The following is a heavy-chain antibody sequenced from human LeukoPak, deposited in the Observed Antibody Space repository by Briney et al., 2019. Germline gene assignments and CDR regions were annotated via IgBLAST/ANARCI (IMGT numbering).Heavy chain of an antibody. D-gene: IGHD2-2*02. V-gene: IGHV1-69*05. CDR1: GGTFSSYA. CDR3: ARGPAAIRGWYFDL. Sequence: SVKVSCKASGGTFSSYAISWVRQAPGQGLEWMGGIIPIFGTANSAQKFQGRVTITTGESTSTAYMELSSLRSEDTAVFYCARGPAAIRGWYFDLWGRGTLVTVSS. CDR2: IIPIFGTA. J-gene: IGHJ2*01.